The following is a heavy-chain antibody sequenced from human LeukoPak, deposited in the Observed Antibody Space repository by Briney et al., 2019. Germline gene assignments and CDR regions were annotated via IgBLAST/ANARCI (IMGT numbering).Heavy chain of an antibody. CDR1: GGSISSSSYY. CDR3: AGEYNWNYGRNWFDP. V-gene: IGHV4-39*01. Sequence: PSETLSLTCTVSGGSISSSSYYWGWIRQPPGKGLEWIGSIYYSGSTYYNPSLKSRVTISVDTSKNQFSLKLSSVTAADTAVYYCAGEYNWNYGRNWFDPLGPGNPGHRLL. CDR2: IYYSGST. J-gene: IGHJ5*02. D-gene: IGHD1-7*01.